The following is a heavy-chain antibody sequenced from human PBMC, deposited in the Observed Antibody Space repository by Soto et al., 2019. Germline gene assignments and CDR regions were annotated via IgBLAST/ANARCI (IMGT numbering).Heavy chain of an antibody. D-gene: IGHD3-10*01. J-gene: IGHJ4*02. CDR2: INTDGSII. CDR1: GLIFSNYK. Sequence: GGSLRLSCAASGLIFSNYKMHWVRQAPGKGLVWVSRINTDGSIIDYADSVKGRFTVSRDNAKNTLYLQMNSLRADDTAVYYCAKEKYYPEPCFXYWGQGTLVTVSS. CDR3: AKEKYYPEPCFXY. V-gene: IGHV3-74*01.